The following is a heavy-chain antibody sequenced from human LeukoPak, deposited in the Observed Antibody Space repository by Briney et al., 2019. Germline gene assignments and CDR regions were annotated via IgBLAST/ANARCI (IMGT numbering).Heavy chain of an antibody. V-gene: IGHV3-21*01. CDR2: ISSGATYI. J-gene: IGHJ5*01. Sequence: GGSLRLSCAASGFALSDYAINWVRQAPGKGLEWVSSISSGATYIYYADSLRGRFTISRDSAMDSVSLQMDSLRAEDTAVYYCTRGRRFCGGDCHSWFDSWGQGTLVTVSS. CDR1: GFALSDYA. CDR3: TRGRRFCGGDCHSWFDS. D-gene: IGHD2-21*02.